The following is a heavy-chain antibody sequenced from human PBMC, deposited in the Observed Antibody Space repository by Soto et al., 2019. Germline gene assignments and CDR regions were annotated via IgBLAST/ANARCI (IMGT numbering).Heavy chain of an antibody. Sequence: GESLKISCKGSGYSFTNFWIGWVRQMPGKGLEWMAIIYPGDSDTRYSPAFQGQVTISADKSISTAYLQWSSLRASDTAMYYCARQFKEGLLSFHHWRQGTLVTVSS. CDR2: IYPGDSDT. CDR1: GYSFTNFW. J-gene: IGHJ1*01. CDR3: ARQFKEGLLSFHH. V-gene: IGHV5-51*01. D-gene: IGHD1-26*01.